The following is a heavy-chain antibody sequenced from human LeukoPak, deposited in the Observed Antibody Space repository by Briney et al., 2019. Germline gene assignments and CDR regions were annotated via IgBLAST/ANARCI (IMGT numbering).Heavy chain of an antibody. Sequence: PGRSLRLSCAASGFSFSTYGMFWVRQAPGKGLERVGVVSYDGSKQYYADSVKGRFTISRDNSKNTLYLQMDSLRAEDTAVYYCAKGEFWTGIGECFLYWGQGTLVTVSS. J-gene: IGHJ1*01. D-gene: IGHD3/OR15-3a*01. CDR1: GFSFSTYG. V-gene: IGHV3-33*06. CDR2: VSYDGSKQ. CDR3: AKGEFWTGIGECFLY.